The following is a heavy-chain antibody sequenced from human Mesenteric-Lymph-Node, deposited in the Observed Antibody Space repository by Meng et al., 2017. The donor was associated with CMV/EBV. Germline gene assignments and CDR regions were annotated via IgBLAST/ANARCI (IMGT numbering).Heavy chain of an antibody. Sequence: GESLKISCAASGFTFDDYGMSWVRQAPGKGLEWVSGINWNGGSTGYADPVKGRFTISRDNAKNSLYLQMNSLRAEDTALYYCARGGCSSTSCYAYWYFDLWGRGTLVTVSS. V-gene: IGHV3-20*04. CDR1: GFTFDDYG. D-gene: IGHD2-2*01. J-gene: IGHJ2*01. CDR3: ARGGCSSTSCYAYWYFDL. CDR2: INWNGGST.